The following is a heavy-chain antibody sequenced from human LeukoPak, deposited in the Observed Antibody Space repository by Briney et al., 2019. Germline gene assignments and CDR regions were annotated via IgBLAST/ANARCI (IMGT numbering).Heavy chain of an antibody. V-gene: IGHV1-8*03. CDR2: MNPNSGST. J-gene: IGHJ6*03. CDR3: ARGLGWLYYYSYMDV. CDR1: GYTFTSHD. Sequence: ASGKVSCKASGYTFTSHDINWVRQATGQGLEWMGWMNPNSGSTGYAQQFQGRVTLTRNTSISTAYMELSSLRSEDTAVYFCARGLGWLYYYSYMDVWGKGTTVTVSS. D-gene: IGHD5-12*01.